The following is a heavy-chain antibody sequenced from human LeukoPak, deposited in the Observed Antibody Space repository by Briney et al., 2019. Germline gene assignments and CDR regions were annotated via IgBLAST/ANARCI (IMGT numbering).Heavy chain of an antibody. Sequence: PSETLSLTCAVYGGSFSGYYWSWIRQPPGKGLEWIGEINHSGSTNYNPSLKSRVTISVDTSKNQFSLKLSSVTAADTAVYYCARETPNIVVVPIYGMDVWGQGTTVTVSS. J-gene: IGHJ6*02. CDR1: GGSFSGYY. V-gene: IGHV4-34*01. D-gene: IGHD2-2*01. CDR3: ARETPNIVVVPIYGMDV. CDR2: INHSGST.